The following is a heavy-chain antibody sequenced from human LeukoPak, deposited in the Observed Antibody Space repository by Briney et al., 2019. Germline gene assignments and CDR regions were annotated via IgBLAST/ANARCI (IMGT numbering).Heavy chain of an antibody. CDR1: GFTFSSYG. CDR3: AKDLGHSSSWYFDY. V-gene: IGHV3-30*18. CDR2: ISYDGSNK. Sequence: PGGSLRLSCAASGFTFSSYGMHWVRQAPGKGLEWVAVISYDGSNKYYADSVKGRFTISRDNSKNTLYLQMNNLRAEDTAVYYCAKDLGHSSSWYFDYWGQGTLVTVSS. J-gene: IGHJ4*02. D-gene: IGHD6-13*01.